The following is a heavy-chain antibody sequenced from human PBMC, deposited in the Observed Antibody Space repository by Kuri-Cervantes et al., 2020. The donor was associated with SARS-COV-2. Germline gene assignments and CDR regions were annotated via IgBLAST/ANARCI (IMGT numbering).Heavy chain of an antibody. CDR3: ARDRGVEWYYMDV. V-gene: IGHV3-9*01. D-gene: IGHD3-10*01. Sequence: SLRLSCAASGFTFDDYAMHWVRQAPGKGLEWVSGISWNSGSIGYADSVKGRFTISRDNAKNSLYLQMNSLRAEDTAVYYCARDRGVEWYYMDVWGKGTTVTVSS. CDR2: ISWNSGSI. CDR1: GFTFDDYA. J-gene: IGHJ6*03.